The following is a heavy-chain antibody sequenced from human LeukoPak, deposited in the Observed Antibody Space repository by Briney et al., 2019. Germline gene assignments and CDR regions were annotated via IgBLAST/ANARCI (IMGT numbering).Heavy chain of an antibody. CDR1: GFTFSNFA. J-gene: IGHJ5*02. V-gene: IGHV3-23*01. CDR2: ISTGGTT. D-gene: IGHD3-22*01. Sequence: GGSLRLSCATSGFTFSNFAMNWVRQAPGKGLEWVSGISTGGTTYYTDSVKGRFTISRDNSKNTLYLQMNSLRAEDTAVYYCAKEIGRYYYDSSGYSTFDPWGQGTLVTVSS. CDR3: AKEIGRYYYDSSGYSTFDP.